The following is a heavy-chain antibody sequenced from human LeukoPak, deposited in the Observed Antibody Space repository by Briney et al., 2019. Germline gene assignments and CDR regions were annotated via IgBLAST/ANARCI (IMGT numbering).Heavy chain of an antibody. J-gene: IGHJ4*02. CDR1: GFTFSSYA. Sequence: GGSLRLSCAASGFTFSSYAMSWVRQAPGKGLEWVSAISGSGGSTYYADSVKGRFTISRDSSKNTLYLQMNSLRAEDTAVYYCAKRYCSSTSCSYFDYWGQGTLVTVSS. D-gene: IGHD2-2*01. CDR3: AKRYCSSTSCSYFDY. CDR2: ISGSGGST. V-gene: IGHV3-23*01.